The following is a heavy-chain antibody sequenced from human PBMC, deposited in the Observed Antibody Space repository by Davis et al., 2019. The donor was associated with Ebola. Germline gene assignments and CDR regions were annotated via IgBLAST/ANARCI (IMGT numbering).Heavy chain of an antibody. CDR1: GFTFSSFG. CDR3: TRHVSGDFWYFDL. CDR2: VSYDGSID. D-gene: IGHD4-17*01. J-gene: IGHJ2*01. V-gene: IGHV3-30*03. Sequence: GGSLRLSCAASGFTFSSFGMHWVRQAPGKGLEWVAVVSYDGSIDYYADSVKGRFTISRDNSKNTVYLQMNSLRAKDTAVYYCTRHVSGDFWYFDLWGRGTLVTVSS.